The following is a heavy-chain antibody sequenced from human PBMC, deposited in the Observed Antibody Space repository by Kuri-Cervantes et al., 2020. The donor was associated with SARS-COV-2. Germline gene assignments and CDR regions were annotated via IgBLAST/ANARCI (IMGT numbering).Heavy chain of an antibody. CDR1: GGSISSYY. Sequence: SETLSLTCTVSGGSISSYYWSWIRQPPGKGLEWIGYIYYSGSTNYNPSLKSRLTISVDTSKNQFSLKLSSVTAADTAVYYCARAIAAAAPFDYWGQGTLVTVSS. CDR3: ARAIAAAAPFDY. V-gene: IGHV4-59*01. CDR2: IYYSGST. J-gene: IGHJ4*02. D-gene: IGHD6-13*01.